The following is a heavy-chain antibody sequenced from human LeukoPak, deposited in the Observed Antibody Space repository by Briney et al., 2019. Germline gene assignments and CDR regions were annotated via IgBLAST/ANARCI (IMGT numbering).Heavy chain of an antibody. D-gene: IGHD3-10*01. Sequence: GGSLRLSCAASGFSFIAYSMNWVRQAPGKGLEWVSSISSSSDYIYYADSVKGRITISRDNAKNSLYLQMNRLRAEDTAVYFCAREAQGSGLPGLSRYYYMDVWGKGTTVTVSS. CDR2: ISSSSDYI. J-gene: IGHJ6*03. CDR1: GFSFIAYS. CDR3: AREAQGSGLPGLSRYYYMDV. V-gene: IGHV3-21*01.